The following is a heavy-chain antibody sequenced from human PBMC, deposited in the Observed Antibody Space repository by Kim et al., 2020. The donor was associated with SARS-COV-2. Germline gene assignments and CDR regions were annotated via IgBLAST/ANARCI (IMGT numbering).Heavy chain of an antibody. J-gene: IGHJ6*03. V-gene: IGHV4-31*02. Sequence: CYNPSRTSRVTISTDASKNQCSLGVSPVTAADTAVYYCARAPGNYDFYMDVWGEGTAVTVSS. CDR3: ARAPGNYDFYMDV.